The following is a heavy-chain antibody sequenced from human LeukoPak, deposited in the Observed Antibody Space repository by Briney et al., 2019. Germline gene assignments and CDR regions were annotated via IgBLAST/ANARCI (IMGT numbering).Heavy chain of an antibody. CDR1: GFTFNSYG. D-gene: IGHD3-9*01. CDR2: IWYDGSNK. J-gene: IGHJ3*02. Sequence: GGSLRLVCAASGFTFNSYGMHWVRQAPGKGLEWVAVIWYDGSNKYYADSVKGRFTISRDNSKNTLYLQMNSLRAEDTAVYYCARAHYDILTGYLNGAFDIWGQGTMVTVSS. V-gene: IGHV3-33*01. CDR3: ARAHYDILTGYLNGAFDI.